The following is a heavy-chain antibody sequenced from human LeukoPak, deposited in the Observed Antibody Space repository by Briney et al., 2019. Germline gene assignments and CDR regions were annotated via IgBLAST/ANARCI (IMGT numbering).Heavy chain of an antibody. CDR3: ARPYSSSSPNSFDP. D-gene: IGHD6-6*01. Sequence: GGSLRLSCAASGFTFSSYWMHWVRQAPGKGLVWVSRISSDGSTTTYADSVKGRFTISRDNAKNTLYLQMNSLGAEDTAVYYCARPYSSSSPNSFDPWGQGTLVTVSS. CDR2: ISSDGSTT. CDR1: GFTFSSYW. J-gene: IGHJ5*02. V-gene: IGHV3-74*01.